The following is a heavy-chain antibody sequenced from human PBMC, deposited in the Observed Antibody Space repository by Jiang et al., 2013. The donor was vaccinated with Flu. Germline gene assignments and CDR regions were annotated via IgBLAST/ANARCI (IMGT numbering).Heavy chain of an antibody. V-gene: IGHV4-31*02. CDR3: ARANAAADYYYGMDV. Sequence: VSGGSISSGGYYWSWIRQHPGKGLEWIGYIYYSGSTYYNPSLKSRVTISVDTSKNQFSLKLSSVTAADTAVYYCARANAAADYYYGMDVWGQGTTVTVSS. J-gene: IGHJ6*02. D-gene: IGHD6-13*01. CDR1: GGSISSGGYY. CDR2: IYYSGST.